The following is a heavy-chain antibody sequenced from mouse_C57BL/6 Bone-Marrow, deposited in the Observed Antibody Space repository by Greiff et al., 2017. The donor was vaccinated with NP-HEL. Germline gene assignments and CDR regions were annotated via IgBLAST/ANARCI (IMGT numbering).Heavy chain of an antibody. J-gene: IGHJ1*03. CDR3: ARRYYGSSLYWYFDV. CDR2: ISNLAYSI. CDR1: GFTFSDYG. V-gene: IGHV5-15*04. D-gene: IGHD1-1*01. Sequence: EVMLVESGGGLVQPGGSLKLSCAASGFTFSDYGMAWVRQAPRKGPEWVAFISNLAYSIYYADTVTGRFTISRENAKNTLYLEMSSLRSEDTAMYYCARRYYGSSLYWYFDVWGTGTTVTVSS.